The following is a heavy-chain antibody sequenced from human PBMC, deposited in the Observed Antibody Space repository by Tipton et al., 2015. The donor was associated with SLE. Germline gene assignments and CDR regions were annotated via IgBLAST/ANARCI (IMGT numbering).Heavy chain of an antibody. CDR3: ASGGYYGSGSYYGGWFDP. CDR2: IYKTGIT. D-gene: IGHD3-10*01. J-gene: IGHJ5*02. Sequence: TLSLTCSVSGDSMNNYYWSWIRQPAGMPLEWIGRIYKTGITNYNPSLKGRLSMSVDTSKAHFSLNLNSVTAADTAVYYCASGGYYGSGSYYGGWFDPWGQGTLVTVSS. V-gene: IGHV4-4*07. CDR1: GDSMNNYY.